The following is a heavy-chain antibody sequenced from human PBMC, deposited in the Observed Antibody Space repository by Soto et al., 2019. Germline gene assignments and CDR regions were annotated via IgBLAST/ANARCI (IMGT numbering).Heavy chain of an antibody. Sequence: GSLSLSCATSGFTFSDYYMTWNRQAPGKGLEWDSYISSSTGYTNYADSVKGRFTISRDDVKNSLYLQMNSLRAEDTAVYYCARGGITIFAGMDVWGQGTTVTVSS. J-gene: IGHJ6*02. CDR2: ISSSTGYT. D-gene: IGHD3-3*01. CDR3: ARGGITIFAGMDV. V-gene: IGHV3-11*06. CDR1: GFTFSDYY.